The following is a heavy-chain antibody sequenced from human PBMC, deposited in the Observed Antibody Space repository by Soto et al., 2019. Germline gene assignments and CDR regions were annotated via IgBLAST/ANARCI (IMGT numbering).Heavy chain of an antibody. D-gene: IGHD4-17*01. CDR3: ARVPTVYYYGMDV. CDR2: INPNSGGT. J-gene: IGHJ6*02. V-gene: IGHV1-2*04. CDR1: GYTFTGYY. Sequence: ASVKVSCKASGYTFTGYYMHWVRQAPGQGLEWMGWINPNSGGTNYAQKFQGWVTMTRDTSISTAYMELSRLRSDDTAVYYCARVPTVYYYGMDVWGQGTTVTVSS.